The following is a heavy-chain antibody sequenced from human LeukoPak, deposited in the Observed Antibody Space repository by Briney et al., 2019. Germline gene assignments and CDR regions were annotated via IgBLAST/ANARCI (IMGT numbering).Heavy chain of an antibody. CDR3: TMTYYYDSSGQSDY. V-gene: IGHV3-73*01. D-gene: IGHD3-22*01. Sequence: GGSLRLSCAASGFTFSGSAMHWVRQASGKGLEWVGRIRSKANSYATAYAASVKGGFTISRDDSKNTAYLQMNSLKTEDTAVYYCTMTYYYDSSGQSDYWGQGTLVTVSS. CDR2: IRSKANSYAT. CDR1: GFTFSGSA. J-gene: IGHJ4*02.